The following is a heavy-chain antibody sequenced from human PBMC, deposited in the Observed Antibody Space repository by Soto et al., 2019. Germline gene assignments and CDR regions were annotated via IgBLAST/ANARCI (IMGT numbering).Heavy chain of an antibody. J-gene: IGHJ6*02. CDR1: GGTFSSYA. D-gene: IGHD2-2*01. Sequence: QVQLVQSGAEVKKPGSSVKVSCKASGGTFSSYAISWVRQAPGQGLEWMGGIIPIFGTANYAQKFQGRVTITADKSPSTAYMELRSLRSEDTAVYYCSRGLLVPAAQGKYYYGMDVWGQGTTVTVSS. CDR2: IIPIFGTA. V-gene: IGHV1-69*06. CDR3: SRGLLVPAAQGKYYYGMDV.